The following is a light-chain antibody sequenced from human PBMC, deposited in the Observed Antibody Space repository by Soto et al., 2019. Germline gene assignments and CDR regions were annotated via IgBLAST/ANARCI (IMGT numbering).Light chain of an antibody. V-gene: IGKV3-20*01. CDR3: QHYVSPPIT. CDR1: QSVSSSY. Sequence: ESVLTQSPGTLSLSPGERATLSCRASQSVSSSYLAWYQQKPGQAPRLLIYGASSRATGISDRFSGSGSGTDFTLTISRLEPEDFAVYYCQHYVSPPITSGQRTRPEI. CDR2: GAS. J-gene: IGKJ5*01.